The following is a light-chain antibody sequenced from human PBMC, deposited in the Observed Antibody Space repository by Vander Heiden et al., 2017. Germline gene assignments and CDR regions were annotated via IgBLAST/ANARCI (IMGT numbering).Light chain of an antibody. CDR2: RNN. J-gene: IGLJ3*02. Sequence: QAGLTQPPSVSKGLRQTATLTCTGNSNNVGNQGAAWLQQHQGHPPKLLSYRNNNWPSGISERFSASRSGNTASLTITGLQPEDEADYYCSAWDSSLSAWVFGGGTKLTVL. V-gene: IGLV10-54*04. CDR1: SNNVGNQG. CDR3: SAWDSSLSAWV.